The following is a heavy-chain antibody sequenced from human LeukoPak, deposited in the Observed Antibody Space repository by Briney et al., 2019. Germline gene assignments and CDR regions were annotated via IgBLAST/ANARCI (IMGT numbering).Heavy chain of an antibody. CDR1: GFTFSSYS. D-gene: IGHD3-22*01. V-gene: IGHV3-21*01. Sequence: GGSLRLSCAASGFTFSSYSMNWVRQAPGKGLEWVSSISSSSSYIYYADSVKGRFTISRDNAKNSLYLQMNSLRAEDTAVYYCARAGTITMIVVAPRYWGQGTLVTVSS. J-gene: IGHJ4*02. CDR2: ISSSSSYI. CDR3: ARAGTITMIVVAPRY.